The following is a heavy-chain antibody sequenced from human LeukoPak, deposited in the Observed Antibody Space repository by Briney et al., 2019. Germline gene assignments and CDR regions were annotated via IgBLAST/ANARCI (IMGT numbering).Heavy chain of an antibody. D-gene: IGHD6-13*01. CDR2: ISGSGGST. CDR1: GFTFSSYA. J-gene: IGHJ5*02. CDR3: AKGDSSSWYNWFDP. V-gene: IGHV3-23*01. Sequence: PGASLRLSCAASGFTFSSYAMSRVRQAPGKGLEWVSAISGSGGSTYYADSVKGRFTISRDNSKNTLYLQMNSLRAEDTAVYYCAKGDSSSWYNWFDPWGQGTLVTVSS.